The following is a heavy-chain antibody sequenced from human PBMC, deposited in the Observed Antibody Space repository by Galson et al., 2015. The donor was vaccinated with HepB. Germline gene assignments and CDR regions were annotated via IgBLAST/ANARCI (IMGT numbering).Heavy chain of an antibody. CDR2: ISGSGGST. Sequence: SLRLSCAASGFTFSSYAMSWVRQAPGKGLEWVSAISGSGGSTYYADSVKGRFTISRDNSKNTLYLQMNSLRAEDTAVYYCAKETNRALAVAGTGGAFDIWGQGTMVTVSS. CDR3: AKETNRALAVAGTGGAFDI. D-gene: IGHD6-19*01. CDR1: GFTFSSYA. V-gene: IGHV3-23*01. J-gene: IGHJ3*02.